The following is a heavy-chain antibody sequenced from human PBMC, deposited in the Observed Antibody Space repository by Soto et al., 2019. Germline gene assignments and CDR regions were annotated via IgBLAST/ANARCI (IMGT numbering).Heavy chain of an antibody. J-gene: IGHJ5*02. V-gene: IGHV4-59*08. CDR1: GGSISSYY. Sequence: PSETLSLTCTVSGGSISSYYWSWIRQPPGKGLEWIGYIYYSGSTNYNPSLKSRVTISVDTSKNQFSLKLSSVTAADTAVYYCARLDWSGCSVPNWFLPWGQGPLVTDSS. CDR3: ARLDWSGCSVPNWFLP. D-gene: IGHD3-3*01. CDR2: IYYSGST.